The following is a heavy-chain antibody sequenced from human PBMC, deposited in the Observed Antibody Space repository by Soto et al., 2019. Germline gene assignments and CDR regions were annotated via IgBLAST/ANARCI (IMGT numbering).Heavy chain of an antibody. CDR2: ISSSGSTI. CDR1: GFTFSDYY. J-gene: IGHJ6*03. Sequence: PGGSLRLSCAASGFTFSDYYMSWIRQAPGKGLEWVSYISSSGSTIYYADSVKGRFTISRDNAKNSLYLQMNSLRAEDTAVYYCARAYSSSWYGYYMDVWGKGTTVTVSS. V-gene: IGHV3-11*01. D-gene: IGHD6-13*01. CDR3: ARAYSSSWYGYYMDV.